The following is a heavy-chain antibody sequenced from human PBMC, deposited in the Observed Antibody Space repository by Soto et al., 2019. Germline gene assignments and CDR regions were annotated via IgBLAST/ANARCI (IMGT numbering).Heavy chain of an antibody. CDR1: GYTFTDYF. CDR3: ARVTLKAENGFDP. Sequence: ASVKVSCKASGYTFTDYFIHWVRQAPGQGLEWMGWINPNSRGTTYAHKFQGRVTMTRDTSNSTAYMELRGLTSDDTAMYYCARVTLKAENGFDPCGQRTLVTVSS. J-gene: IGHJ5*01. V-gene: IGHV1-2*02. CDR2: INPNSRGT.